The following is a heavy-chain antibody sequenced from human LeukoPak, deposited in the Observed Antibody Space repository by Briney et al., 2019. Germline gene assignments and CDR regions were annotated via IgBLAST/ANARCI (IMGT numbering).Heavy chain of an antibody. V-gene: IGHV3-7*01. CDR2: IKQDDSEK. Sequence: GGSLRLSCTASGFTLSTYWMSLFRQAPKKGLEWVANIKQDDSEKYYVDSFNGRFTISRENAKISVYLQMSSLRVEDTAVYYCGRGGAVASYWGQGTLVTVSS. J-gene: IGHJ4*02. D-gene: IGHD1-26*01. CDR3: GRGGAVASY. CDR1: GFTLSTYW.